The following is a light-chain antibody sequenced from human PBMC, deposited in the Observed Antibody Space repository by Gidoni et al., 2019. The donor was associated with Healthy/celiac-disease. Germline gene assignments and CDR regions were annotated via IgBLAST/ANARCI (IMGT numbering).Light chain of an antibody. CDR2: GAS. CDR1: QSVRSSY. V-gene: IGKV3-20*01. Sequence: EIGLTQAPGTLSLSPGERATLSCRASQSVRSSYLAWYQQKPGQAPRLLIYGASSRATGIPDRFSGSGSGTDFTLTISRLEPEDFAVYYCQQYGSSLLTFGQGTKVEIK. J-gene: IGKJ1*01. CDR3: QQYGSSLLT.